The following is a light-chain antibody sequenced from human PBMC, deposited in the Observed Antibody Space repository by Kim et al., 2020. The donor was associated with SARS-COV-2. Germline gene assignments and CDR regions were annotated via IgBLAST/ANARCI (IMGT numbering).Light chain of an antibody. CDR1: PTLLDSDGKTY. CDR2: EGS. CDR3: MESIDLPWT. V-gene: IGKV2D-29*01. J-gene: IGKJ1*01. Sequence: PASLSCKASPTLLDSDGKTYLGWFLPESRQAPQLLIYEGSNRFSGVPERVSGSGSGTDFTLKISRVEAEDVGTYYCMESIDLPWTFGQGTKV.